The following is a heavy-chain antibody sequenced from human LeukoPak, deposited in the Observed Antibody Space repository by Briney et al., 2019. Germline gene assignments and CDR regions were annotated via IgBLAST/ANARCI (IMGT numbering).Heavy chain of an antibody. J-gene: IGHJ4*02. V-gene: IGHV4-34*01. CDR1: GGSFSGYY. CDR3: ARASLRIVNE. CDR2: INHSGST. Sequence: SETLSLTCAVYGGSFSGYYWSWIRQPPGKGLEWIGEINHSGSTNYNPSLKSRVTISVDTSKNQFSLKLSSVTAADTAVYYCARASLRIVNEWRQGTLVSVFS. D-gene: IGHD3-16*02.